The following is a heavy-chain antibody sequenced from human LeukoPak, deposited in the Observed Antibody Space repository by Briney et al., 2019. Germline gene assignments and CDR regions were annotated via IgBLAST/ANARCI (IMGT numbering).Heavy chain of an antibody. D-gene: IGHD3-3*01. Sequence: GASVKVPCKTSGYTFTGHFMNWVRQAPEQGLEWMGWIKPKSGATAYAQKFQGRVTMTRDTAINTAYLEVSGLTPDDTAVYYCARVREWEEISGAIPDYFGYWGQGTLITVSS. CDR3: ARVREWEEISGAIPDYFGY. J-gene: IGHJ4*02. CDR1: GYTFTGHF. CDR2: IKPKSGAT. V-gene: IGHV1-2*02.